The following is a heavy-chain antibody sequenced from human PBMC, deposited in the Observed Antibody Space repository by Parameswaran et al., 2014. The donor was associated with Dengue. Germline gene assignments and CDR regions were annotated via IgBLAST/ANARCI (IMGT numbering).Heavy chain of an antibody. V-gene: IGHV3-30*18. CDR2: ISYDGSNE. J-gene: IGHJ6*02. D-gene: IGHD3-9*01. Sequence: VRQAPGKGLEWVAIISYDGSNEYYADSVKGRFTISRDNSKNTLYLQMNSLRAEDTAVYYCAKDSLRYFDNYGMDVWGQGTTVTVSS. CDR3: AKDSLRYFDNYGMDV.